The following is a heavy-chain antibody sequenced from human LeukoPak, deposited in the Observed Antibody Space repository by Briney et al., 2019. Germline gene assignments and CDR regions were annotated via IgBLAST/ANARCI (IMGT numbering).Heavy chain of an antibody. CDR2: IGGSGGDT. V-gene: IGHV3-23*01. Sequence: GGSLRLSCAASGFTFSSYPMSWVRQAPGKGLEWVSAIGGSGGDTYYADSVKGRFTISRDNSKNTLYLQMNSLRAADTAVYYCATSSGWYPKYFDYWGQGTLVTVSS. D-gene: IGHD6-19*01. CDR1: GFTFSSYP. J-gene: IGHJ4*02. CDR3: ATSSGWYPKYFDY.